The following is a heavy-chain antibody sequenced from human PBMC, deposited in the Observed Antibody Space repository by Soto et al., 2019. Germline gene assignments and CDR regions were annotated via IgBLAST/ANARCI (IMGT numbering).Heavy chain of an antibody. J-gene: IGHJ4*02. Sequence: GGSLRLSCEGVGYTFRGYGMIWVRKAQGKGLECVSYISSDETIVNYADSVKGRFTISRDSAKNSLFLQMNSLRDEDTAVYYCVRGGGVGTTWGYYWGQGAQVTVS. CDR3: VRGGGVGTTWGYY. CDR2: ISSDETIV. D-gene: IGHD1-26*01. CDR1: GYTFRGYG. V-gene: IGHV3-48*02.